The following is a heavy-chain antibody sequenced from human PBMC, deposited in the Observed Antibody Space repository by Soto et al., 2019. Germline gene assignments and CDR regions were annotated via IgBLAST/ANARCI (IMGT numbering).Heavy chain of an antibody. Sequence: TLSLTCSVSGGSISSADYFWTWIRQSPGKGLEGIGHIYYTGSTFYSPSLNSRLTISLDTPKNQFSLDLNSVTTADTAMYYCARIERASIKWGRGTLVTVSS. J-gene: IGHJ4*02. D-gene: IGHD5-12*01. V-gene: IGHV4-30-4*01. CDR1: GGSISSADYF. CDR2: IYYTGST. CDR3: ARIERASIK.